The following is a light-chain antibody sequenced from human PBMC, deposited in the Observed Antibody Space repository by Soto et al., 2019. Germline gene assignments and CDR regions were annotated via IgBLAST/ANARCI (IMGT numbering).Light chain of an antibody. CDR1: SSDVSGYNS. CDR3: ISYRSRSTPHYV. V-gene: IGLV2-14*03. CDR2: GVT. J-gene: IGLJ1*01. Sequence: QSALTQPASVSGSPGQSITIPCTGTSSDVSGYNSVSWYQQHPGKAPKLLIYGVTNRPSGVSDRFSGSKSGNTASLTISGLQAEDEADYYCISYRSRSTPHYVFGTGTQLTVL.